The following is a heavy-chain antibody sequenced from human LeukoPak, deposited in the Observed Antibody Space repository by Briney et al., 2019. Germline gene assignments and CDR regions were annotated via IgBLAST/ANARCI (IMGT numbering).Heavy chain of an antibody. CDR2: IWYDGSNK. J-gene: IGHJ6*02. V-gene: IGHV3-33*01. CDR3: ARVWQPPSGGYYCMDV. Sequence: GRSLRLSCAASGFTFSYYAVHWVRQAPGKGLEWVAVIWYDGSNKYYADSVKGRFTISRDNSKNTVYLQMNSLRAEDTAVYYCARVWQPPSGGYYCMDVWGQGTTVTVSS. D-gene: IGHD1-14*01. CDR1: GFTFSYYA.